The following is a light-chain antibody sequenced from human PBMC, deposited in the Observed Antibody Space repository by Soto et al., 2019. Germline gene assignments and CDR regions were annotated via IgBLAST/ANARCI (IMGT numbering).Light chain of an antibody. Sequence: QSALTQPRAVSGSPGQSVTISCTGTSSDVGSYNYVSWYQHHPGKAPKLMVYDVSKRPSGVPDRFSGSKYGNTASLTISGLQAEDEADYYCCSYAGTYTYVVFGGGTKLTVL. CDR2: DVS. V-gene: IGLV2-11*01. CDR3: CSYAGTYTYVV. CDR1: SSDVGSYNY. J-gene: IGLJ2*01.